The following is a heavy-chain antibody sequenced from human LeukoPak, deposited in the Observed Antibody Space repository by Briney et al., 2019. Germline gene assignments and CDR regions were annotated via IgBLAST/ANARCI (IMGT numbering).Heavy chain of an antibody. V-gene: IGHV4-59*01. J-gene: IGHJ3*02. D-gene: IGHD5-18*01. CDR3: ARDKARWGYSLVAI. CDR2: IYYSGST. CDR1: GGSISSYY. Sequence: SETLSLTCTVSGGSISSYYWSWIRQPPGKGLEWIGYIYYSGSTNYNPSLKSRVTISVDTSKNQFSLKLSSVTAADTAVYYCARDKARWGYSLVAIWGQGTMVTVSS.